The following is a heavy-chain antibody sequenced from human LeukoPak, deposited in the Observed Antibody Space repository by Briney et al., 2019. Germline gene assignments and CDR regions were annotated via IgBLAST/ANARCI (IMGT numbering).Heavy chain of an antibody. V-gene: IGHV4-30-4*01. CDR1: GDSISSGVCS. Sequence: SSESLFLTCSVPGDSISSGVCSSSWIRQPPGKGLEWLGYIYYSGSTYSNPSLKSRVTISVDTSKNQFSLKLSSVTAADTAVYYCARDTRGYSGYDRGLFDYWGQGTLVTVSS. D-gene: IGHD5-12*01. CDR3: ARDTRGYSGYDRGLFDY. J-gene: IGHJ4*02. CDR2: IYYSGST.